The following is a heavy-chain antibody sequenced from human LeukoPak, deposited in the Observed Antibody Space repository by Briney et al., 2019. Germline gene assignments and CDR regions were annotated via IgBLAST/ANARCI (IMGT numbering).Heavy chain of an antibody. Sequence: SETLSLTCTVSGGAVSSDSYYWSWIRQPPGKGLEWIGYVYYSGSTNYNPSLKSRVTISVDTSKNQFPLKLSSVTAADTAVYYCARDTGYCSGGSCYHNYFDFWGQGTLVTVSS. CDR1: GGAVSSDSYY. V-gene: IGHV4-61*01. J-gene: IGHJ4*02. CDR3: ARDTGYCSGGSCYHNYFDF. D-gene: IGHD2-15*01. CDR2: VYYSGST.